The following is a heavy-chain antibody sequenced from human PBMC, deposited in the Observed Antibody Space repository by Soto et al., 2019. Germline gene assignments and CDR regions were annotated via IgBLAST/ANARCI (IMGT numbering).Heavy chain of an antibody. V-gene: IGHV4-34*01. Sequence: SETLSLTCAVYGGSFSGYYWSWIRQPPGKGLEWIGEINHSGSTNYNPSLKSRVTISVDTSKNQFSLKLSSVTAADTAVYYCARSSASIFGVVIGDNWFDPWGQGTLVTVLL. J-gene: IGHJ5*02. D-gene: IGHD3-3*01. CDR2: INHSGST. CDR3: ARSSASIFGVVIGDNWFDP. CDR1: GGSFSGYY.